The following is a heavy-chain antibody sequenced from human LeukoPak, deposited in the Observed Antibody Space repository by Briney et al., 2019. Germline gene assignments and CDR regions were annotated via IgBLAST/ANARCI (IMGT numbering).Heavy chain of an antibody. Sequence: SVKVSCKASGGTFSSYAISWVRQAPGQGLEWMGGIIPIFGTANYAQKFQGRVTITTDESTSTAYMELSSLRSEDTAVYYCVVGVVIMGEVSDYWGQGTLVTVSP. CDR2: IIPIFGTA. J-gene: IGHJ4*02. D-gene: IGHD3-3*01. CDR1: GGTFSSYA. V-gene: IGHV1-69*05. CDR3: VVGVVIMGEVSDY.